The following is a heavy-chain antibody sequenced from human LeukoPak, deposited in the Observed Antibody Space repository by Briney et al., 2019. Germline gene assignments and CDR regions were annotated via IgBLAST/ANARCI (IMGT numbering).Heavy chain of an antibody. Sequence: SGGSLRLSCAASGFTFSGYEMNWVRQAPGKGLEWVSYISSSGSTIYYADSVKGRFTISRDNAKNSLYLQMNSLRAEDTAVYYCARDEGSGWYRLFDYWGQGTLVTVSS. CDR1: GFTFSGYE. D-gene: IGHD6-19*01. CDR2: ISSSGSTI. CDR3: ARDEGSGWYRLFDY. J-gene: IGHJ4*02. V-gene: IGHV3-48*03.